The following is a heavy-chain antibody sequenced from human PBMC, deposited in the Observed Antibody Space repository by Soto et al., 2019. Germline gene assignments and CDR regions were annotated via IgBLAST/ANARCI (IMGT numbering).Heavy chain of an antibody. CDR2: IYYSGST. CDR1: GGSVSSGSYY. Sequence: SETLSLTCTVSGGSVSSGSYYWSWIRQPPGKGLEWIGYIYYSGSTNYNPSLKSRVTISVDTSKNQFSLKLSSVTAADTAVYCCAREFSGYINWFDPWGQGTLVTVSS. V-gene: IGHV4-61*01. CDR3: AREFSGYINWFDP. J-gene: IGHJ5*02. D-gene: IGHD3-16*02.